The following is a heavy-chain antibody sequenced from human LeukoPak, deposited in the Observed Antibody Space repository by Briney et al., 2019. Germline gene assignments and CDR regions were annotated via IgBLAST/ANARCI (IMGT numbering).Heavy chain of an antibody. CDR2: IYYSGST. Sequence: PSETLSLTCTVSGGSISSSSYYWGWIRQPPGKVLEWIGSIYYSGSTYYNPSLKSRVTISVDTSKNQFSLKLSSVTAADTAVYYCARVHDGYNFDYWGQGTLVTVSS. J-gene: IGHJ4*02. V-gene: IGHV4-39*07. D-gene: IGHD5-24*01. CDR1: GGSISSSSYY. CDR3: ARVHDGYNFDY.